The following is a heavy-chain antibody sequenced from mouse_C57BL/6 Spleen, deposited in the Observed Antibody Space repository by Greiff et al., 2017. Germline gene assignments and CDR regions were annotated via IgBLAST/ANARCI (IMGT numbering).Heavy chain of an antibody. V-gene: IGHV1-61*01. J-gene: IGHJ2*01. D-gene: IGHD2-5*01. Sequence: VQLQQPGAELVRPGSSVKLSCKASGYTFTSYWMDWVKQRPGQGLEWIGNIYPSDSETHYNQKFKDKATLTVDKSSSTAYMPLSSLTSEDSAVYYCARAGTIVTFDYWGQGTTLTVSS. CDR2: IYPSDSET. CDR1: GYTFTSYW. CDR3: ARAGTIVTFDY.